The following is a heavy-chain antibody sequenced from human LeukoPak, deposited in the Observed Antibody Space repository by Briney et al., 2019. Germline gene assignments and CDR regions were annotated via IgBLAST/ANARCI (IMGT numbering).Heavy chain of an antibody. D-gene: IGHD3-22*01. Sequence: SETLSLTCTVSGGXISSNTYYWAWIRQPPGKGLGCIGSIYYGGSTYYNPSLKSRVIISVDTSKNQFSLKLSSVTAADTAVYYCARAYYYASSAFDIWGQGTMVTVSS. V-gene: IGHV4-39*01. CDR3: ARAYYYASSAFDI. J-gene: IGHJ3*02. CDR2: IYYGGST. CDR1: GGXISSNTYY.